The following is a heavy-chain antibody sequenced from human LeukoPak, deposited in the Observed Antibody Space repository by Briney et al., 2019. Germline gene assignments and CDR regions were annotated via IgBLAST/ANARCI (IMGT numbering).Heavy chain of an antibody. J-gene: IGHJ3*02. D-gene: IGHD3-22*01. CDR1: GFTFNRYA. Sequence: PGGSLRLSCVGSGFTFNRYAFHWVRQAPGKGLEWVAVTYTGGNSYYADSVKGRFIISRDISKNTLYLQMNSLRAEDSALYYCARGGRGSAAVVAPRSFDIWGQGTMVTVSS. CDR2: TYTGGNS. CDR3: ARGGRGSAAVVAPRSFDI. V-gene: IGHV3-53*01.